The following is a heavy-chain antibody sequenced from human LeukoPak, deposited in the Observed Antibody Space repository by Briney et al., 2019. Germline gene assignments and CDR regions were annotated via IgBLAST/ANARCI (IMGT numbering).Heavy chain of an antibody. Sequence: GGSLRLSCAASGFTFDDYAMHPGRQAPGKGLKLVSGISWNSGSIGYADSVKGRFTISRDNAKNSLYLQMNSLRAEDMALYYCAKGTDSSSWYGVDYWGQGTLVTVSS. V-gene: IGHV3-9*03. CDR1: GFTFDDYA. D-gene: IGHD6-13*01. CDR3: AKGTDSSSWYGVDY. CDR2: ISWNSGSI. J-gene: IGHJ4*02.